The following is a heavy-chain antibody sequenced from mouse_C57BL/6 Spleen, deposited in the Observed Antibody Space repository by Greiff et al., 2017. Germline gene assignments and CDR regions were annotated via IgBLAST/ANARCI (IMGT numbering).Heavy chain of an antibody. CDR3: ARGDYRRLTTRAMDY. V-gene: IGHV1-18*01. CDR1: GYTFPDYN. D-gene: IGHD2-4*01. CDR2: ITPTNGGT. Sequence: EVQLQQSGPELVKPGASVKIPCKASGYTFPDYNMDWVKQSHGKSLEWIGAITPTNGGTLYTQTFKGKSTLTVDKSSSTAYMELRRLTSEETAVYYCARGDYRRLTTRAMDYWGQGTLVTVSA. J-gene: IGHJ4*01.